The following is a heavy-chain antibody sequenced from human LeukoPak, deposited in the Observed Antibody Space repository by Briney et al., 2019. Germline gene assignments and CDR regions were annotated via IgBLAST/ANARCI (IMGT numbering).Heavy chain of an antibody. J-gene: IGHJ4*02. CDR3: AKVRWDNSGWYYLDS. Sequence: GGSLRPSCAASGFPFSDYNMNWVRQAPGKGLEWVAVISYDGSTEYYGDSMKGRFTISRDNSKNTLYLQLDSLRAEDTAIYYCAKVRWDNSGWYYLDSWGQGNLVTVSS. CDR1: GFPFSDYN. D-gene: IGHD6-19*01. V-gene: IGHV3-30*18. CDR2: ISYDGSTE.